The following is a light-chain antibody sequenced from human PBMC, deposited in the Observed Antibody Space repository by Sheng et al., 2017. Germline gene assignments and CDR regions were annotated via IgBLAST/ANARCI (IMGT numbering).Light chain of an antibody. CDR1: SLKTFY. CDR3: NSGTSTANHSGW. V-gene: IGLV3-19*01. Sequence: SSELTQDPAVSVALGQTVRITCQGDSLKTFYASWCQQRPGQAPTFVMFGKDNRPSGIPDRVSGSSSRNTASLTITRAQAEDEADYNCNSGTSTANHSGWFDGGTEADRP. CDR2: GKD. J-gene: IGLJ3*02.